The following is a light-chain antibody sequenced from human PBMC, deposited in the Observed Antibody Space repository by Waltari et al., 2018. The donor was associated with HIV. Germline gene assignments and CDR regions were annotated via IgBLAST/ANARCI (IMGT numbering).Light chain of an antibody. Sequence: QSVLTQPPSASGTPGQRVTISCSGRSSNLGRNTVNWYQQLPGTAPKLLIYSNNQRPSGVPDRFSGSKSGTSASLAISGLQSEDEADYYCAAWDDSLNGYVFGTGTKVTVL. CDR1: SSNLGRNT. V-gene: IGLV1-44*01. CDR2: SNN. J-gene: IGLJ1*01. CDR3: AAWDDSLNGYV.